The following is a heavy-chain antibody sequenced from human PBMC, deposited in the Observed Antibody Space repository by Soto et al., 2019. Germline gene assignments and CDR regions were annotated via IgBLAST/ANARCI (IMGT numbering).Heavy chain of an antibody. CDR3: ARESHYSSSWYPYYYYYGMDV. V-gene: IGHV1-46*03. CDR2: INPSGGST. CDR1: GYTFTTYY. J-gene: IGHJ6*02. Sequence: ASVKVSCKASGYTFTTYYMRWVRQAPGQGLEWMGIINPSGGSTSYAQKFQGRVTMTRDTSTSTVYMELSSLRSEDTAVYYCARESHYSSSWYPYYYYYGMDVWGQGTTVTVSS. D-gene: IGHD6-13*01.